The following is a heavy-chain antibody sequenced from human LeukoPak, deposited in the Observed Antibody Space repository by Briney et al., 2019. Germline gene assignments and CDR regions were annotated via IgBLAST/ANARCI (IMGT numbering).Heavy chain of an antibody. CDR3: ARGLLDYYDSSGLGYYFDY. J-gene: IGHJ4*02. V-gene: IGHV3-53*04. CDR1: GFTVSSNY. CDR2: IYSGGST. D-gene: IGHD3-22*01. Sequence: GGSLRLSCAASGFTVSSNYMSWVRQVPGKGLEWVSVIYSGGSTYYADSVKGRFTISRHNSKNTLYLQMNSLRAEDTAVYYCARGLLDYYDSSGLGYYFDYWGQGTLVTVSS.